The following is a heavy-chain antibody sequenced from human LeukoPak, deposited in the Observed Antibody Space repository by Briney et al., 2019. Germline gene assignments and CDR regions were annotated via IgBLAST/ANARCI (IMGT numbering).Heavy chain of an antibody. CDR2: THYTGET. CDR3: GRNLGSGSDH. V-gene: IGHV4-59*11. CDR1: GDSISGPY. D-gene: IGHD3-10*01. Sequence: SETLSLTCNVSGDSISGPYWNWIRQSPGRGLEWIGYTHYTGETNYNPSLKSRLTMSVDTSNNQVCLRLSSVTAADTAVYYCGRNLGSGSDHWGQGTLVTVSS. J-gene: IGHJ4*02.